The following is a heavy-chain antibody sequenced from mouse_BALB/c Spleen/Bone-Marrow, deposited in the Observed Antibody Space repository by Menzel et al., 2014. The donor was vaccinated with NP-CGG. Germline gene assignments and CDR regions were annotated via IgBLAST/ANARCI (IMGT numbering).Heavy chain of an antibody. CDR3: AYGSSYGYFDY. CDR2: IDPANGNT. J-gene: IGHJ2*01. V-gene: IGHV14-3*02. D-gene: IGHD1-1*01. CDR1: GFNIKDTY. Sequence: EVQLQQSGAELVKPGASVKLSCTASGFNIKDTYKHWVKQRPEQGLEWIGRIDPANGNTKYDPKFQGKATITADTSSNTAYLQLSSLTSEDTAVYYCAYGSSYGYFDYWGQGTTLTVSS.